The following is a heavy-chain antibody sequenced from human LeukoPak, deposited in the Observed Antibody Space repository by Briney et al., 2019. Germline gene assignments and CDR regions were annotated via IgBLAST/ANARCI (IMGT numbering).Heavy chain of an antibody. CDR3: ARGLGHDY. J-gene: IGHJ4*02. CDR1: GGSFSGYY. CDR2: IKHSGST. V-gene: IGHV4-34*01. D-gene: IGHD7-27*01. Sequence: SETLSLTCAVYGGSFSGYYWSWIRQPPGKGLEWIGEIKHSGSTNYNPSLKSRVTISVDTSKNQFSLKLSSVTAADTAVYYCARGLGHDYWGQGTLVTVSS.